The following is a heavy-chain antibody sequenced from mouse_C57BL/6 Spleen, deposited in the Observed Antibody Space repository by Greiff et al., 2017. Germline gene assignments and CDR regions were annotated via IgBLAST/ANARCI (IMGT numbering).Heavy chain of an antibody. CDR2: INPSNGGT. J-gene: IGHJ4*01. D-gene: IGHD2-5*01. CDR3: AREGNSNYAYYYAMDY. CDR1: GYTFTSYW. V-gene: IGHV1-53*01. Sequence: VKLQQPGTELVKPGASVKLSCKASGYTFTSYWMHWVKQRPGQGLEWIGNINPSNGGTNYNEKFKSKATLTVDKSSSTAYMQLSSLTSEDSAVYYCAREGNSNYAYYYAMDYWGQGTSVTVSS.